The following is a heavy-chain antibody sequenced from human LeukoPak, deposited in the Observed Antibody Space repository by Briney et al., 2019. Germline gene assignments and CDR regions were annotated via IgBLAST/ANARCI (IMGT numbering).Heavy chain of an antibody. CDR1: GFTFSSYW. Sequence: GGSLRLSCAASGFTFSSYWMSWVRQAPGKGLEWVANIKQDGSEKYYVDSVKGRFTISRDNAKNSLYLQMNSLRAEDTAVYYCARVKQWLVRGTNWFDPWGQGTLVTVSS. CDR3: ARVKQWLVRGTNWFDP. D-gene: IGHD6-19*01. J-gene: IGHJ5*02. V-gene: IGHV3-7*01. CDR2: IKQDGSEK.